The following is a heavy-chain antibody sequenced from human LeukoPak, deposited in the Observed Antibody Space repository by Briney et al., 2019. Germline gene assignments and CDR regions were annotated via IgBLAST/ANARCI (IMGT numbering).Heavy chain of an antibody. CDR1: GCTFTSYY. Sequence: ASVKVSCKASGCTFTSYYMHWVRQAPGQGLEWMGIINPSGGSTSYAQKFQGRVTMTRDMSTSTVYMELSSLRSEDTAVYYCARSAREMSEWLANYYYYYYMDVWGKGTTVTVPS. CDR2: INPSGGST. V-gene: IGHV1-46*01. J-gene: IGHJ6*03. CDR3: ARSAREMSEWLANYYYYYYMDV. D-gene: IGHD6-19*01.